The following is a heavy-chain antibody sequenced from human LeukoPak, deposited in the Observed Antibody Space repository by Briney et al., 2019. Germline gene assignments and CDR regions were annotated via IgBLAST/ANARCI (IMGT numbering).Heavy chain of an antibody. Sequence: AGGSLRLSCAASGFTFSSNWMHWVCQAPGKGLVWVSCINTDGSSTSYADSVKGRFTISRDNAKNRLYLQMNSLRAEDTAVYYCARYGNSYYYGPGGMDVWGQGTTVTVSS. V-gene: IGHV3-74*01. J-gene: IGHJ6*02. CDR1: GFTFSSNW. CDR2: INTDGSST. CDR3: ARYGNSYYYGPGGMDV. D-gene: IGHD3-10*01.